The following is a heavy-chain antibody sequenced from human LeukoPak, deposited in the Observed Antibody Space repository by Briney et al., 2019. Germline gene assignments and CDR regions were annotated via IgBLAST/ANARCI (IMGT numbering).Heavy chain of an antibody. V-gene: IGHV4-34*01. CDR1: GGSFSGYY. CDR2: INHSGST. J-gene: IGHJ4*02. D-gene: IGHD6-13*01. Sequence: PSETLSLACAVYGGSFSGYYWSWTRQPPGKGLEWIGEINHSGSTNYNPSLKSRVTISVDTSKNQFSLKLSSVTAADTAVYYCARGRPRLYSSSWYYFDYWGQGTLVTVSS. CDR3: ARGRPRLYSSSWYYFDY.